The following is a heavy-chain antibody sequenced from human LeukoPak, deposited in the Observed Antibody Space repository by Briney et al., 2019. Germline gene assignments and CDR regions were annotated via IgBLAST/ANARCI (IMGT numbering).Heavy chain of an antibody. D-gene: IGHD3-10*01. CDR3: ARGRGSGSYYHLDY. V-gene: IGHV3-7*01. J-gene: IGHJ4*02. Sequence: GGSLRLSCAASGFTFSSYGMHWVRQAPGKGLEWVANIKQDGSEKYYVDPVKGRFTIARDNAKNSLYLQMNSLRVEDTAVYYCARGRGSGSYYHLDYWGQGTLVTVSS. CDR1: GFTFSSYG. CDR2: IKQDGSEK.